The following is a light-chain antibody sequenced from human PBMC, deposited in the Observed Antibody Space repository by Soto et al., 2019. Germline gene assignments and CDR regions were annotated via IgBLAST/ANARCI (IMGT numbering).Light chain of an antibody. CDR3: SSYTSSSTPYV. CDR2: EVS. V-gene: IGLV2-14*01. J-gene: IGLJ1*01. Sequence: QSVLTQPASVSGSPGQSITISCTGTSSDVGGYNYVSWYQQHPGKAPKLMIYEVSNRPSGVSNRFSGSKSGNTASLTISGLQGEDEADYYCSSYTSSSTPYVFGTGTKVTVL. CDR1: SSDVGGYNY.